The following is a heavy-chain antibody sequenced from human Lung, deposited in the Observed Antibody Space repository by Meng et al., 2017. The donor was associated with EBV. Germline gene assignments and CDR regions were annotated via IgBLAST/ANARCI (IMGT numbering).Heavy chain of an antibody. D-gene: IGHD1-7*01. J-gene: IGHJ4*02. CDR3: GRDQGRELINH. CDR2: VYHRGDT. CDR1: GGATSSDTW. Sequence: GPGPGQASGTRSLTCPGPGGATSSDTWWSWVPHPPGKGLEWIGEVYHRGDTNYNPSLKSRVDISVDKSKNQFYLSLFSVTAADTAVYYCGRDQGRELINHWGQGTLVTVSS. V-gene: IGHV4-4*02.